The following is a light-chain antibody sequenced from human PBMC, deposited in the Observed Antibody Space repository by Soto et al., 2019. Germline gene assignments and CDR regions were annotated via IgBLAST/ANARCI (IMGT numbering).Light chain of an antibody. CDR1: SSNIGRNY. CDR3: ATWDDSLGGPV. CDR2: RDN. V-gene: IGLV1-47*01. J-gene: IGLJ2*01. Sequence: QSVLTQTPSVSGTPGQRVNISCSGSSSNIGRNYVYWYHQFPGTAPKLLIYRDNERPSVVPDRFSGSKSGTSASLAISGLRSGDEADYHCATWDDSLGGPVFGGGTKVTVL.